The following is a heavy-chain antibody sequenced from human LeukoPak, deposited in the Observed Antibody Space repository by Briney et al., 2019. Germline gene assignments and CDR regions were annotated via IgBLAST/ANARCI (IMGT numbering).Heavy chain of an antibody. CDR2: ISWNSGSI. CDR3: AKVRTSSSWYFGFDY. J-gene: IGHJ4*02. D-gene: IGHD6-13*01. V-gene: IGHV3-9*01. Sequence: GGSLRLSCAASGFTFDDYAMHWVRQAPGKGLEWVSGISWNSGSIGYADSVKDRFTISRDNAKNSLYLQMNSLRAEDTALYYCAKVRTSSSWYFGFDYWGQGTLVTVSS. CDR1: GFTFDDYA.